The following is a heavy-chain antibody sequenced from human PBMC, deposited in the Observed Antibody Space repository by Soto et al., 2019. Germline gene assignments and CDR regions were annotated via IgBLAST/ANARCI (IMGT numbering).Heavy chain of an antibody. CDR3: ATRGIVGPIY. D-gene: IGHD1-26*01. CDR1: DGSINNGDW. V-gene: IGHV4-4*02. J-gene: IGHJ4*02. CDR2: VYHNGNT. Sequence: QVQLQESGTGLVEPSGTLSLTCNVYDGSINNGDWCSWVRQPPGKVLEWIGEVYHNGNTNDNASLKSRVTVSVDKSRNQFSLRLTSVPPADTAVYYCATRGIVGPIYWGQGTLVTVSS.